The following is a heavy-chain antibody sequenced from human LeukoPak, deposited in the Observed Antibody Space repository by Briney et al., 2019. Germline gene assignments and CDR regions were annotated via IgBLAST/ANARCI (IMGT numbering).Heavy chain of an antibody. CDR3: ARQFYGSTSPNWFDP. J-gene: IGHJ5*02. D-gene: IGHD2-2*01. CDR2: IYPGDSDT. V-gene: IGHV5-51*01. Sequence: GESLKISCKGSGYSFTSYWIGWVRQLPGKGLEWMGIIYPGDSDTRYSPSFQGQVTISADKSISTAYLQWSSLKASDTAVYYCARQFYGSTSPNWFDPWGQGTLVTVSS. CDR1: GYSFTSYW.